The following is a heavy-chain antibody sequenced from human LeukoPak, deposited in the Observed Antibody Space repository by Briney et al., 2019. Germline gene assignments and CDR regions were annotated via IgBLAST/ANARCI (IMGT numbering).Heavy chain of an antibody. Sequence: PGGSLRLSCAASGFTFSSYAMHWVRQAPGKGLEWVAVISYDGSNKYYADSVKGRFTISRDNSKNTLYLQMNSLRAEDTAVYYCARDSLDSSGWYGIPLTAEYFQHWGQGTLVTVSS. D-gene: IGHD6-19*01. V-gene: IGHV3-30*04. CDR3: ARDSLDSSGWYGIPLTAEYFQH. CDR2: ISYDGSNK. CDR1: GFTFSSYA. J-gene: IGHJ1*01.